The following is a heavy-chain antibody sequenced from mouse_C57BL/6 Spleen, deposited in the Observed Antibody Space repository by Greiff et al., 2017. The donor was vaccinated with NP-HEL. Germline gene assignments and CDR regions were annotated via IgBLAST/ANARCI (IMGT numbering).Heavy chain of an antibody. J-gene: IGHJ2*01. CDR2: IDPETGGT. CDR1: GYTFTDYE. V-gene: IGHV1-15*01. CDR3: TRRGYSNHDY. D-gene: IGHD2-5*01. Sequence: QVQLQQSGAELVRPGASVTLSCKASGYTFTDYEMHWVKQTPVHGLEWIGAIDPETGGTAYNQKFKGKAILTADKSSSTAYMELRSLTSEDSAVYYCTRRGYSNHDYWGQGTTLTVSS.